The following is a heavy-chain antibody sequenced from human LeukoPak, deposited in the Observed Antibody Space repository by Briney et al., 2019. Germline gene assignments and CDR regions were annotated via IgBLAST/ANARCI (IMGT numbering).Heavy chain of an antibody. J-gene: IGHJ4*02. CDR3: AKEHSSGGGLPDY. Sequence: GGSLRLSCAASGFTFDDFAMHWVRQAPGKGLGWVSGISWNSGSIDYADSVKGRFTISRDNAKNSLYLQMNSLRAEDTALYYCAKEHSSGGGLPDYWGQGTLVTVSS. V-gene: IGHV3-9*01. CDR1: GFTFDDFA. D-gene: IGHD1-26*01. CDR2: ISWNSGSI.